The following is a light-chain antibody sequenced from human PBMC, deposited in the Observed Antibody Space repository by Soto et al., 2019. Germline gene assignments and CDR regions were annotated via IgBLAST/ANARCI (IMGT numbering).Light chain of an antibody. CDR1: QSVSSSY. CDR3: QQYDNAPWT. CDR2: AAS. V-gene: IGKV3-20*01. J-gene: IGKJ1*01. Sequence: EIVLTQSPGTLSLSPGERATLSCRASQSVSSSYLAWYRQRPGQAPRLLIYAASTRATGIPDRFSGSGSGTDFTLTISSLEPQDCEVYYCQQYDNAPWTFGLGTQVDI.